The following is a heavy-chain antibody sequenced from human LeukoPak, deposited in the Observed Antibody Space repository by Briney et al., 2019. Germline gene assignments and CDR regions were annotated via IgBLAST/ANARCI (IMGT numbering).Heavy chain of an antibody. Sequence: GGSLRLSCAASGSTFSSYSMSWVRQAPGKGLEWVAVISYDGSNKYYADSVKGRFTISRDNSKNTLYLQMNSLRAEDTAVYYCARDWDIYWGQGTLVTVSS. V-gene: IGHV3-30*03. CDR3: ARDWDIY. D-gene: IGHD2-15*01. J-gene: IGHJ4*02. CDR2: ISYDGSNK. CDR1: GSTFSSYS.